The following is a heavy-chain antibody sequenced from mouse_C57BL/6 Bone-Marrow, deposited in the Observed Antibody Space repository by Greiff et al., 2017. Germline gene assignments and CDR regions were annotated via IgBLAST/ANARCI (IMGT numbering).Heavy chain of an antibody. V-gene: IGHV1-42*01. CDR3: ARPYYYAMDY. Sequence: VQLQQSGPELVKPGASVKISCKASGYSFTGYYMNWVKQSPEKSLEWIGEINPSTGGTTYNQKFKAKATLTVDKSSSTAYMQLKSLTSEDSAVYYCARPYYYAMDYWCQGTSVTVSS. J-gene: IGHJ4*01. CDR1: GYSFTGYY. CDR2: INPSTGGT.